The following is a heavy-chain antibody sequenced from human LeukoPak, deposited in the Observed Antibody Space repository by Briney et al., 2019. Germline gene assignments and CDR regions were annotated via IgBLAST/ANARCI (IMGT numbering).Heavy chain of an antibody. V-gene: IGHV3-9*01. D-gene: IGHD3-10*01. J-gene: IGHJ4*02. Sequence: PGRSLRLSCAASGFTFDDYAMHWVRQAPGKGLEWVSGISWNSGSIGYADSVKGRFTISRDNAKNSLYLQMNSLRAEDTAVYYCARDKNNYYGSGTWEYWGQGTLVTVSS. CDR3: ARDKNNYYGSGTWEY. CDR1: GFTFDDYA. CDR2: ISWNSGSI.